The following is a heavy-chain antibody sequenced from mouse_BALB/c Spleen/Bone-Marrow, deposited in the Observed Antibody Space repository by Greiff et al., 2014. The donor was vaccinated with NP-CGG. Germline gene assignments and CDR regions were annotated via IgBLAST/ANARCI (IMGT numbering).Heavy chain of an antibody. D-gene: IGHD2-1*01. J-gene: IGHJ2*01. CDR2: INPYNDGT. CDR1: GYTFTSYV. V-gene: IGHV1-14*01. Sequence: EVQLVESGPELVKPGAPVKMSCKASGYTFTSYVMHWVKQKPGQGLEWIGYINPYNDGTKYNEKFKGKATLTSDKSSSTAYMELSSLTSEDSAVYYCARRRVYGNYIYFDYWGQGTTLTVSS. CDR3: ARRRVYGNYIYFDY.